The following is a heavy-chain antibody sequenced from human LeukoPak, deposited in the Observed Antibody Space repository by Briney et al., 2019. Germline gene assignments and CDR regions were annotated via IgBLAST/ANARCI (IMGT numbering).Heavy chain of an antibody. V-gene: IGHV3-11*04. J-gene: IGHJ5*02. CDR1: GFTFSDYY. CDR2: ISSSGSTI. Sequence: GGSPRLSCAASGFTFSDYYMSWIRQAPGKGLEWVSYISSSGSTIYYADSVKGRFTISRDNAKNSLYLQMNSLRAEDTAVYYCARDFRPLRLSNWFDPWGQGTLVTVSS. D-gene: IGHD5/OR15-5a*01. CDR3: ARDFRPLRLSNWFDP.